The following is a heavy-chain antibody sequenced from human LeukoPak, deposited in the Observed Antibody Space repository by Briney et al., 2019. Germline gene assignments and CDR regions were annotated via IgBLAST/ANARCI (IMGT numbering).Heavy chain of an antibody. V-gene: IGHV3-74*01. CDR2: IKSDGAGT. Sequence: PGGSLRLSCAASGFSFSSFWMHWVRQAPGKGLVWVSGIKSDGAGTSYVDSVKGRFTISRDNAKNTLDLQMNSLRAGDTAVYYCARGGYGAYMGWGQGMLVTVSS. CDR3: ARGGYGAYMG. J-gene: IGHJ4*02. D-gene: IGHD4-17*01. CDR1: GFSFSSFW.